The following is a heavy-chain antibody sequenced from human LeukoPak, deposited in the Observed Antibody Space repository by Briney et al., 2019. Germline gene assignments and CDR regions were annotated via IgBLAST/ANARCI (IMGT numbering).Heavy chain of an antibody. J-gene: IGHJ4*02. D-gene: IGHD5-18*01. CDR2: IIPILGIA. V-gene: IGHV1-69*04. CDR3: AREGRGYSYGPFDY. Sequence: GASVKVSCKASGGTFSSYAISWVRQAPGQGLEWMGRIIPILGIANYAQKFQGRVTITADKSTSTAYMELSSLRSEDTAVYYCAREGRGYSYGPFDYWGQGTLVTVSS. CDR1: GGTFSSYA.